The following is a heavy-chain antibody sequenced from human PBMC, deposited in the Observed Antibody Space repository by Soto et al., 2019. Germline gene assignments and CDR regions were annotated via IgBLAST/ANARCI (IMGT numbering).Heavy chain of an antibody. D-gene: IGHD3-10*01. Sequence: WWSWVRQPPGKGLEWIGEIYHSGSTNYNPSLKSRVTISVDKSKNQFSLKLSSVTAADTAVYYCARDYYGSGSYLNWFDPWGQGTLVTVSS. CDR3: ARDYYGSGSYLNWFDP. J-gene: IGHJ5*02. CDR2: IYHSGST. V-gene: IGHV4-4*02. CDR1: W.